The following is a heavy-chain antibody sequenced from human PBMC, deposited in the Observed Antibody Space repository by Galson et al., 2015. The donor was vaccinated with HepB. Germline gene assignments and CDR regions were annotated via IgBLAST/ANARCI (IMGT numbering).Heavy chain of an antibody. D-gene: IGHD3-3*01. CDR2: INTNTGNP. V-gene: IGHV7-4-1*02. CDR1: GYTFTSYA. CDR3: ARDNRDYDIWSGSTHAYYYAMDV. Sequence: SVKVSCKASGYTFTSYAMNWVRQAPGQGLEWMGWINTNTGNPTYAQGFTGRFVFSLDTSVSTAYLQISSLKAEDTAVYYCARDNRDYDIWSGSTHAYYYAMDVWGRGTTVTVSS. J-gene: IGHJ6*02.